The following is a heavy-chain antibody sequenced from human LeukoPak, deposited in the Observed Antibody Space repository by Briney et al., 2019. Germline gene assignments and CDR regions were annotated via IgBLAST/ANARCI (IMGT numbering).Heavy chain of an antibody. CDR1: GFTFSDYY. CDR3: AREQYISGKSLDY. CDR2: VSYSGSTI. D-gene: IGHD3-10*01. J-gene: IGHJ4*01. Sequence: GGSLRLSCAASGFTFSDYYMSWIRQAPGKGLEWASYVSYSGSTIYYADSVKGRFIISRDNAENSLYLQMNSLRAEDTAVYYCAREQYISGKSLDYWGQGKLVTVSS. V-gene: IGHV3-11*04.